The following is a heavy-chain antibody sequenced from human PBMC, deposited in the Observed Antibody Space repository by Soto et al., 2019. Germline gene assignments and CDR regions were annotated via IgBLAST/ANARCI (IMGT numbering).Heavy chain of an antibody. D-gene: IGHD6-13*01. CDR1: GYTFTGYY. CDR3: TGAGSSPSFDY. V-gene: IGHV1-2*04. CDR2: INPNSGGP. J-gene: IGHJ4*02. Sequence: DSVKVSCKASGYTFTGYYMHWVRQAPGQGLEWMGWINPNSGGPNYAQKFQGWVTMTRDTSISTAYMGLSRLRSDDTAEYYCTGAGSSPSFDYWGQGTLVTVSS.